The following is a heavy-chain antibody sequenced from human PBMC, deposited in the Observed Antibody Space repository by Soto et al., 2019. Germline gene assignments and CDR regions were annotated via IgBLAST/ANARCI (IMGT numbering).Heavy chain of an antibody. CDR3: ASDLTYYDILTGCPSYYYYYGMDV. CDR1: GGSISSGGYY. Sequence: SLTCTVSGGSISSGGYYWCWIRQHPGKGLEWIGYISNSGSTYYNPSLKSRVTISVDTSKNQFSLKLSSVTAADTAVYYCASDLTYYDILTGCPSYYYYYGMDVWGQGTTVTVSS. D-gene: IGHD3-9*01. CDR2: ISNSGST. V-gene: IGHV4-31*03. J-gene: IGHJ6*02.